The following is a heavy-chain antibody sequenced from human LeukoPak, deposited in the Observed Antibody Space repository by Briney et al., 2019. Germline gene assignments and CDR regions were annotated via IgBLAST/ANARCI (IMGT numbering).Heavy chain of an antibody. CDR3: ARGVDTDTQFDY. V-gene: IGHV4-34*01. CDR2: INHSGST. D-gene: IGHD5-18*01. CDR1: GGSFSGYY. Sequence: SETLSLTCAVYGGSFSGYYWSWIRQPPGEGLEWIGEINHSGSTNYNPSLKSRVTISVDTSKNQFSLKLSSVTAADTAVYYCARGVDTDTQFDYWGQGTLVTVSS. J-gene: IGHJ4*02.